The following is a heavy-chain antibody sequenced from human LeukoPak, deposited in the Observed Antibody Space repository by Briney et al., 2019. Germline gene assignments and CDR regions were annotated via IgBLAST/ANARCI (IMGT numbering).Heavy chain of an antibody. CDR1: GFTFSSYA. J-gene: IGHJ5*02. Sequence: GGSLRLSCAASGFTFSSYAMHWVRQAPGKGLEWVAVISYDGSNKYYADSVKGRFTISRDNSKTTLYLQMNSLRAEDTAVYYCARGLVTAIADWFDPWGQGTLVTVSS. CDR3: ARGLVTAIADWFDP. V-gene: IGHV3-30-3*01. CDR2: ISYDGSNK. D-gene: IGHD2-21*02.